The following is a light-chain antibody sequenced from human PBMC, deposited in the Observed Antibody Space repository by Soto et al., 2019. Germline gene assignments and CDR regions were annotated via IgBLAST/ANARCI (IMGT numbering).Light chain of an antibody. CDR3: QKYGSSPIT. CDR1: QSVSSSY. Sequence: EIVLTQSPGTLSLSPGERATLSCRASQSVSSSYLAWYQQKPGQAPRLLIYGASSRATGIQDRFSGSGSGTDFTLTISRLEPEDFAVCYCQKYGSSPITFGQGTRLEI. CDR2: GAS. J-gene: IGKJ5*01. V-gene: IGKV3-20*01.